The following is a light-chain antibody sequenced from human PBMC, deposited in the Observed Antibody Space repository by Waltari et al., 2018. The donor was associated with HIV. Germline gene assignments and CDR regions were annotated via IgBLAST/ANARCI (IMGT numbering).Light chain of an antibody. CDR3: QVSDSNSDHPI. Sequence: PPRVPVAPGKTAGITGGGTNMESKMVPWYQQKPGQAPVLVVHDDSDRPSGIPERFSGSNSGTTATLTISRVEAGDEADYYCQVSDSNSDHPIFAGGTRLTVL. CDR2: DDS. V-gene: IGLV3-21*03. J-gene: IGLJ2*01. CDR1: NMESKM.